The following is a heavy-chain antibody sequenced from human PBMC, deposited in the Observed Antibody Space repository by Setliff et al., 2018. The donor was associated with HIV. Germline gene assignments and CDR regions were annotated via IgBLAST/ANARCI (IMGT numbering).Heavy chain of an antibody. CDR3: ARDSGGYNYGFAVGSFDY. CDR2: VYYTGST. Sequence: VSSDSIRFYYWTWIRQPPGKGLEWIGNVYYTGSTNYNPSLKSRITISIDTSKSQFSLKLTSVAAADTAVYYCARDSGGYNYGFAVGSFDYWGQGALVTVSS. CDR1: SDSIRFYY. J-gene: IGHJ4*02. V-gene: IGHV4-59*01. D-gene: IGHD5-18*01.